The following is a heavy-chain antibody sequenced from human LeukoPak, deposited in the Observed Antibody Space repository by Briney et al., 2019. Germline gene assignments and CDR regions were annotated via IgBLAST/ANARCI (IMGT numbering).Heavy chain of an antibody. CDR3: ARHGTLEMASSPDFDY. V-gene: IGHV4-39*01. J-gene: IGHJ4*02. CDR2: IYYSGST. CDR1: GGSISSSSYY. D-gene: IGHD5-24*01. Sequence: SETLSLTCNVSGGSISSSSYYWGWIRQPPGKGLEWIGSIYYSGSTYYNPSLKSRVTISVDTSKNQFSLKLSSVTAADTAVYYCARHGTLEMASSPDFDYWGQGTLVTVSS.